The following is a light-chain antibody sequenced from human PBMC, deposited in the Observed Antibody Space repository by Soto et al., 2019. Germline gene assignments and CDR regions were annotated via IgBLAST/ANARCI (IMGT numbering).Light chain of an antibody. CDR3: QQSYSTPRT. Sequence: DIQMTQSPSSLSASVGDRVTITCRASQSISSYLNWYQQKPGKAPKLLIYAAASLQSWVPSRFSASGSGTDFTLPISSLQPEDFATYYCQQSYSTPRTFGQGTKVEI. CDR1: QSISSY. J-gene: IGKJ1*01. V-gene: IGKV1-39*01. CDR2: AAA.